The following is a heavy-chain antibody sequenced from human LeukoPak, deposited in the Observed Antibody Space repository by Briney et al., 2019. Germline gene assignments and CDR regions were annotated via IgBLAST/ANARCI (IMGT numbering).Heavy chain of an antibody. J-gene: IGHJ4*02. Sequence: GASVKVSCKASGYTFTDFYIHWVRQAPGQGLEWMGWINPNSGATTYAQKFQGRLALTRDRSISTAFLDLRMLTYDDTAFYYCVRGSQYNYIGIDYWGQGSLVTVSS. CDR2: INPNSGAT. D-gene: IGHD5-24*01. CDR3: VRGSQYNYIGIDY. V-gene: IGHV1-2*02. CDR1: GYTFTDFY.